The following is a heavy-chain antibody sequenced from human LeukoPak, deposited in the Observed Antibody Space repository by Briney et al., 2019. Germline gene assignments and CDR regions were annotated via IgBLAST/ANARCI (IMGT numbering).Heavy chain of an antibody. V-gene: IGHV4-59*01. J-gene: IGHJ4*02. CDR3: AAYSSSQGVDY. CDR1: GGSISSYY. D-gene: IGHD6-13*01. Sequence: SETLSLTCTVSGGSISSYYWSWIRQPPGKGLEWIGYIYYSRSTDYNPSLKSRVTISVDTSKNQFSLKQSSVTAADTAVYYCAAYSSSQGVDYWGQGTLVTVSS. CDR2: IYYSRST.